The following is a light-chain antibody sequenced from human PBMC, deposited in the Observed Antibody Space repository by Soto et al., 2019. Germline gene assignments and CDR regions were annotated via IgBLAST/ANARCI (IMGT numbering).Light chain of an antibody. CDR3: QQSFTTPLT. J-gene: IGKJ4*01. V-gene: IGKV1-39*01. CDR2: AAS. Sequence: DIQMTQSPSSLSASVGDRVTITCRASQGISNYLAWYQQKPGKVPKVLIYAASTLQRGVPSRFGGSGSGTEFTLTISSLEPEDFAAYYCQQSFTTPLTFGGGTKVDIK. CDR1: QGISNY.